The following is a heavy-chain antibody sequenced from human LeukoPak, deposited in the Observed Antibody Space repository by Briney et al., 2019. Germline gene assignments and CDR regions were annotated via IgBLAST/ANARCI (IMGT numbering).Heavy chain of an antibody. Sequence: GRSLRLSCAASGFTFNNYGMHWVRQAPGKGLEWVAFIRYNGNNQYYADSVKGRFTISRDNSKNTLYLQMNSLKGDDTAVYYCAKDSAFYYIDVWGKGTTVIISS. V-gene: IGHV3-30*02. CDR2: IRYNGNNQ. J-gene: IGHJ6*03. CDR1: GFTFNNYG. CDR3: AKDSAFYYIDV.